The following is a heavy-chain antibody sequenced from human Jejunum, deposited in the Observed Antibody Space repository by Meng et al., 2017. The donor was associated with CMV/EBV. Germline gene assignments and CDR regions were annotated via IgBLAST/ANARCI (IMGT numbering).Heavy chain of an antibody. D-gene: IGHD2-2*01. CDR2: INQDGSEK. CDR1: YW. V-gene: IGHV3-7*01. Sequence: YWMSWVRQAPGKGLEWVANINQDGSEKYYVGSVKGRFTISRDNAKNSLYLQMNGLRAEDAAVYYCARRPLGFCSSMSCQPLWYFDLWGRDTLVTVSS. J-gene: IGHJ2*01. CDR3: ARRPLGFCSSMSCQPLWYFDL.